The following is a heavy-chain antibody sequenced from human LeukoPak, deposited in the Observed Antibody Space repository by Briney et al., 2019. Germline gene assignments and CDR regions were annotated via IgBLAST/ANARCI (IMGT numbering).Heavy chain of an antibody. Sequence: GGSLILSCVASGFSFSSYAMNWVRQAPGKGLEWLSSITSGSDYIYYADSVKGRFTISRDNAKNSLYLQMNSLRAEDTAVYYCAPRYCSRTNCYAFDYWGQGTLVTVSS. CDR2: ITSGSDYI. CDR3: APRYCSRTNCYAFDY. J-gene: IGHJ4*02. CDR1: GFSFSSYA. D-gene: IGHD2-2*01. V-gene: IGHV3-21*01.